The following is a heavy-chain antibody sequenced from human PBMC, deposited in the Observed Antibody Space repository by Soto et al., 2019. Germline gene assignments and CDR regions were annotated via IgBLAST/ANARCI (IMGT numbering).Heavy chain of an antibody. Sequence: SKTLSLTCTVSGGSVSSGSYYWSWIRQPPGKGLEWIGYIYYSGSTNYNPSLKSRVTISVDTSKNQFSLKLSSVTAADTAVYNCARGTGSAAAGFDPWGQGTLVTSPQ. D-gene: IGHD6-13*01. CDR1: GGSVSSGSYY. CDR3: ARGTGSAAAGFDP. V-gene: IGHV4-61*01. J-gene: IGHJ5*02. CDR2: IYYSGST.